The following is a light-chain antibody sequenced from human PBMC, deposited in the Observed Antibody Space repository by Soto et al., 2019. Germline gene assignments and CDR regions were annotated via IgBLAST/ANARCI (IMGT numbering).Light chain of an antibody. J-gene: IGLJ3*02. Sequence: QSALTQPASVSGSPGQSITISCTGTSSDVGGYNYVSWYQQHQAKAPKLMIYEVSNRPSGVSHRFSGSKSGNTASLTISGLQAEDEADYYCFSYTTSSTLVFGGGTKLTVL. CDR2: EVS. CDR3: FSYTTSSTLV. V-gene: IGLV2-14*01. CDR1: SSDVGGYNY.